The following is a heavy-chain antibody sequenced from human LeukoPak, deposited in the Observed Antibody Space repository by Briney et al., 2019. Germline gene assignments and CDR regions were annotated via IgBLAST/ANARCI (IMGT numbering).Heavy chain of an antibody. D-gene: IGHD6-19*01. CDR1: GFTFSSYE. CDR2: ISSSGSTM. V-gene: IGHV3-48*03. J-gene: IGHJ4*02. Sequence: PGGSLRLSCAASGFTFSSYEMNWVRQAPGKGLEWVSYISSSGSTMYYADSVKGRFIISRDNAKNSLYLQMNSLRAEDTAVYYCAAFIAVAGTYYFDYWGQGTLVTVSS. CDR3: AAFIAVAGTYYFDY.